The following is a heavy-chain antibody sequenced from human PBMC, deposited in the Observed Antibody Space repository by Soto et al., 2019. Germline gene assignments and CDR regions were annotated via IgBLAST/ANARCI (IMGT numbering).Heavy chain of an antibody. Sequence: QVQLVESGGGVVQPGRSLRLSCAASGFRFSNYGMHWVRQAPGKGLEWLAVIVADGTGLHYADSVRGRFTISRDNSKNTLYLQPNSLGADDTAISFCASDDDLPYNGLDHVGQGTLVTVSS. V-gene: IGHV3-33*01. CDR3: ASDDDLPYNGLDH. CDR1: GFRFSNYG. CDR2: IVADGTGL. D-gene: IGHD1-1*01. J-gene: IGHJ4*02.